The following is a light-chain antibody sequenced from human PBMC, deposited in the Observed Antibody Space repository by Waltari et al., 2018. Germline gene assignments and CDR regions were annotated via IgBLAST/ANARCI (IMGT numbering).Light chain of an antibody. Sequence: QSALTQAPSASGTPGQRVTISCSGSSFNIGRNDVNWYHQVPGTAPKLLIFGKKQRPSGVPDRVSGSRSGTSVSLAISGLQSGDEGDYYCAVWDDRLNGVVFGGGTQLTVL. V-gene: IGLV1-44*01. CDR1: SFNIGRND. CDR3: AVWDDRLNGVV. J-gene: IGLJ7*01. CDR2: GKK.